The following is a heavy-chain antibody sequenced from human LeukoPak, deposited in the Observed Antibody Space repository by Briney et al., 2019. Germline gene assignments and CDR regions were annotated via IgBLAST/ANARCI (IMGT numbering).Heavy chain of an antibody. CDR3: ARVASDGYYYYYYHMDV. Sequence: ASVKVSCKVSGYTLTELSMHWVRQAPGQGLEWVGLISTYEGTTNYAQKFQGRVTMTRDTATDTAYMELRSLTSDDTAVYYCARVASDGYYYYYYHMDVWGKGTTVTVSS. V-gene: IGHV1-18*01. CDR2: ISTYEGTT. CDR1: GYTLTELS. D-gene: IGHD1-26*01. J-gene: IGHJ6*03.